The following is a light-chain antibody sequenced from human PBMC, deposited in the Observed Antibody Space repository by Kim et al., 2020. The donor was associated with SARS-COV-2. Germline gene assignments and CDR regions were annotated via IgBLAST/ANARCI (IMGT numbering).Light chain of an antibody. CDR2: GAS. CDR3: QRYGTSPFT. Sequence: EIVLTQSPGTLSLSPGETATLSCRASQTVSNNYLAWYQQKPGQAPRLLIYGASSRATGIPDRFSGSGSGTDFTLTISRLEPEDSVVFYCQRYGTSPFTFGGGTKVDIK. J-gene: IGKJ4*01. CDR1: QTVSNNY. V-gene: IGKV3-20*01.